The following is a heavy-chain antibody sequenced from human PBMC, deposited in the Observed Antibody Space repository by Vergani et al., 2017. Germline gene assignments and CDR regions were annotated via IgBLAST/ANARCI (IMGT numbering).Heavy chain of an antibody. CDR1: GFALNRHA. Sequence: QVQLVESGGGVVQPGTSLRLSCVVSGFALNRHAMYCVRQAPGKGLEWVVGISFDGTNEYYPDLVKGRFTISRDIAKNTLYLQVRSLRLEDTGVYHCVRDRGRCAGGRCYTEAWDYWGQGTPVTVSS. D-gene: IGHD2-2*02. CDR2: ISFDGTNE. V-gene: IGHV3-30-3*01. J-gene: IGHJ4*02. CDR3: VRDRGRCAGGRCYTEAWDY.